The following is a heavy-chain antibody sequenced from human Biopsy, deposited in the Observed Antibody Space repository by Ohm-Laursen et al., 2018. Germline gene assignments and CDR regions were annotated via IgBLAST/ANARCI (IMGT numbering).Heavy chain of an antibody. CDR1: VGSIRSDY. V-gene: IGHV4-59*01. Sequence: TLSLTCTVSVGSIRSDYWRWIRQTPGKGLEWIGDIYYSGSTNYNPSLKSRVTISVDTSKNQFSLRLSSASAADTAVYYRARATNSTGWPYYYFYGMDVWGQGTTVTVSS. D-gene: IGHD2/OR15-2a*01. CDR2: IYYSGST. CDR3: ARATNSTGWPYYYFYGMDV. J-gene: IGHJ6*02.